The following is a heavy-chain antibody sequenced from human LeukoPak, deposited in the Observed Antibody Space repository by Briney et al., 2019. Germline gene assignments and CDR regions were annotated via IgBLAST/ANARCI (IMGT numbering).Heavy chain of an antibody. CDR3: AKVTATPNYYHGMDV. J-gene: IGHJ6*02. CDR2: ISGSGGST. CDR1: GFTFSSYA. D-gene: IGHD2-21*02. Sequence: GGSLRLSCAASGFTFSSYAMSWVRQAPGKGLEWVSAISGSGGSTYYADSVKGRFTISRDSSKNTLYLQMNSLRAEDTAVYYCAKVTATPNYYHGMDVWGQGTTVTVSS. V-gene: IGHV3-23*01.